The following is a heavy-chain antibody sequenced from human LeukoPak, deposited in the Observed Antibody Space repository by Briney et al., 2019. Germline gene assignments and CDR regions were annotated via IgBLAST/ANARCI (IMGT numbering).Heavy chain of an antibody. CDR1: GGSISGSSYY. Sequence: SETLSLTCTVSGGSISGSSYYWGWIRQPPGKGLEWVGSIYYSGSAYYNPSLKSRVTISVDTSKNHFSLNLSSVTAADTAVYCCARSQWLVPQDYWGQGTLVTVSS. CDR3: ARSQWLVPQDY. D-gene: IGHD6-19*01. CDR2: IYYSGSA. J-gene: IGHJ4*02. V-gene: IGHV4-39*02.